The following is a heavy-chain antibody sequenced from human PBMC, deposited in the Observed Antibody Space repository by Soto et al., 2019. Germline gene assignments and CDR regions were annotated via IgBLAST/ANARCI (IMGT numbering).Heavy chain of an antibody. J-gene: IGHJ4*02. V-gene: IGHV4-31*03. CDR2: IYYSGST. CDR1: GGSISSGGYY. Sequence: PSETLSLTCTVSGGSISSGGYYWSWIRQHPGKGLEWIGYIYYSGSTYYNPSLKSRVTMSVDTSKNQFSLKLNSVTAADTAVYYCARMNYYDTSGYPFDYWGQGMMVTVAS. D-gene: IGHD3-22*01. CDR3: ARMNYYDTSGYPFDY.